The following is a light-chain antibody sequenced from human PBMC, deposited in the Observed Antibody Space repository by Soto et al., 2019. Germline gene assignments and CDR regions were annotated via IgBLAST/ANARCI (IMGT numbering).Light chain of an antibody. CDR3: QQYTRRPLT. CDR2: GAS. Sequence: EIVLTQSPGTLSLSPGERATLSCRASQSASSSSLAWYQQKPGQAPRLLIYGASNRATAIPDRFDGSGSGTDFTLTISRLEPEDFAVYYCQQYTRRPLTFGGGTKVEIK. CDR1: QSASSSS. V-gene: IGKV3-20*01. J-gene: IGKJ4*01.